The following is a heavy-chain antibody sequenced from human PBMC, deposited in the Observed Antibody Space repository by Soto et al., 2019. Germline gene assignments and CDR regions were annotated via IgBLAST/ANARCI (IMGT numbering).Heavy chain of an antibody. J-gene: IGHJ3*02. D-gene: IGHD6-19*01. CDR2: IWYDGSNK. V-gene: IGHV3-33*01. Sequence: QVQLVESGGGVVQPGRSLRLSCAASGFTFSSYGMHWVRQAPGKGLEWVAVIWYDGSNKYYADSVKGRFNISRDNSKNTLHLQMNSLRAEDTAVYYCAREKQTDIAVADHDAFDIWGQGTMVTVSS. CDR1: GFTFSSYG. CDR3: AREKQTDIAVADHDAFDI.